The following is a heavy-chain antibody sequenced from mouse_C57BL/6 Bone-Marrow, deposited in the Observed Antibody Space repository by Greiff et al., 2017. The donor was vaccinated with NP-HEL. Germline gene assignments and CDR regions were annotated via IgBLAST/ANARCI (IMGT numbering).Heavy chain of an antibody. V-gene: IGHV2-2*01. CDR1: GFSLTSYG. Sequence: VKLQESGPGLVQPSQSLSITCTVSGFSLTSYGVHWVRQSPGKGLEWLGVIWSGGSTDYNAAFISRLSISKDNSKSQVFFKMNSLQADDTAIYYCARRFLSHWGQGTLVTVSA. J-gene: IGHJ3*01. D-gene: IGHD2-3*01. CDR3: ARRFLSH. CDR2: IWSGGST.